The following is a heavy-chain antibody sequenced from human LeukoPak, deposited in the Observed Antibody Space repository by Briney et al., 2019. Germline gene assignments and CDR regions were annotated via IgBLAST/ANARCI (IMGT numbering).Heavy chain of an antibody. CDR2: INHSGST. J-gene: IGHJ4*02. Sequence: SETLSLTCAVYGGSFSGYYWSWIRQPPGKGLEWIGEINHSGSTNHNPSLKSRVTISVDTSKNQFSLKLSSVTAADTAVYYCVLSSSWYLFEYWGQGTLVTVSS. CDR1: GGSFSGYY. V-gene: IGHV4-34*01. CDR3: VLSSSWYLFEY. D-gene: IGHD6-13*01.